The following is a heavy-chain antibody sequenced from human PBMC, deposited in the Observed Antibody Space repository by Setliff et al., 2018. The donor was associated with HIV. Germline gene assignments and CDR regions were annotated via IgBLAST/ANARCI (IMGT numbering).Heavy chain of an antibody. CDR2: IGGSGVST. CDR3: ARESMSQNAFDI. J-gene: IGHJ3*02. Sequence: PGGSLRLSCATSGFTFSTYAMNWVRQAPGKGLEWVSVIGGSGVSTYYAESVKGRFIISRDNAKNSLYLQMNSLRAEDTAVYYCARESMSQNAFDIWGQGTMVTVSS. CDR1: GFTFSTYA. V-gene: IGHV3-23*01.